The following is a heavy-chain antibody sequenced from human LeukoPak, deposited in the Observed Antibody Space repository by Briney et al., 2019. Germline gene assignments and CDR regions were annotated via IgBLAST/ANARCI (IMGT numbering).Heavy chain of an antibody. Sequence: GGSLRLSCAASGFTFSSYAMSWVRQAPGKGLEWVSAISGSGGSTYYADSGKGRFTISRDNSKNTLYLQMNSLRAEDTAVYYCAKASTGYSSGWLDYWGQGTLVTVSS. CDR2: ISGSGGST. V-gene: IGHV3-23*01. CDR1: GFTFSSYA. D-gene: IGHD6-19*01. J-gene: IGHJ4*02. CDR3: AKASTGYSSGWLDY.